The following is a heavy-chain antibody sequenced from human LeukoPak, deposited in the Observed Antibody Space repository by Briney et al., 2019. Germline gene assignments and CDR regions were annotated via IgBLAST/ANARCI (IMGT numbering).Heavy chain of an antibody. CDR1: GGTFSSYA. CDR2: IIPIFGTA. Sequence: SVKVSCKASGGTFSSYAISWVRQAPGQALEWMGGIIPIFGTANYAQKFQGRVTITADKSTRTAYMELSSLRSEDTAVYYCAYCSGGSCYSFITLDYWGQGTLVTVSS. D-gene: IGHD2-15*01. V-gene: IGHV1-69*06. J-gene: IGHJ4*02. CDR3: AYCSGGSCYSFITLDY.